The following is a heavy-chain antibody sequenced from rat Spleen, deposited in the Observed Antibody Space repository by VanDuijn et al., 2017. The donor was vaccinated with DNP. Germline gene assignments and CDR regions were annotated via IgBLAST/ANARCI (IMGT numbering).Heavy chain of an antibody. CDR2: ISTSGSRA. CDR3: ARSRLPGYYPFAC. CDR1: GFNFNDYW. J-gene: IGHJ3*01. Sequence: EVKLVESGGGLVQPGRSLKLSCAASGFNFNDYWMGWVRQAPKKGLEWVATISTSGSRAYYPDSVKGRFTISRDDAKSILYLQMNSLKSEDTATYYCARSRLPGYYPFACWGQGTLVTVSS. V-gene: IGHV5-25*01. D-gene: IGHD1-4*01.